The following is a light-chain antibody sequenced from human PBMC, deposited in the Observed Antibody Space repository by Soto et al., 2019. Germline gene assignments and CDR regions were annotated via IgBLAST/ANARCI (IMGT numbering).Light chain of an antibody. J-gene: IGLJ1*01. CDR3: CSYTSSTNYV. CDR2: GVS. Sequence: QSALTQPASVSGSPGQSITISCTGTTSDVSIYNYVSWYQQHPGKATKLMIYGVSNRPSGVSNRFSGAKSGHTAYLTISGLQVEDEADYYCCSYTSSTNYVFGPGTKLTVL. V-gene: IGLV2-14*01. CDR1: TSDVSIYNY.